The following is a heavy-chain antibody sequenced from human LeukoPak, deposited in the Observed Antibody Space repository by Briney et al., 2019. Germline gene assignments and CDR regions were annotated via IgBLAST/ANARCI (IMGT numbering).Heavy chain of an antibody. Sequence: ASVKVSCKASGYTFTSYGISWVRQAPGQGLEWMGWISAYSGDTSYAQKLQGRVTMTTDTSTSTAYMELRSLRSDDTAVYYCARDRHSSLDYWGQGTLVTVSS. CDR3: ARDRHSSLDY. D-gene: IGHD2-15*01. CDR2: ISAYSGDT. J-gene: IGHJ4*02. V-gene: IGHV1-18*01. CDR1: GYTFTSYG.